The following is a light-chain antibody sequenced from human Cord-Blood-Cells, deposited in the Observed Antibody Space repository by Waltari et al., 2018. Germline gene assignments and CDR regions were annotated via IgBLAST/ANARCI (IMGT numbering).Light chain of an antibody. CDR1: QRVSSN. CDR3: QQYNNWPRT. CDR2: GAS. V-gene: IGKV3-15*01. J-gene: IGKJ1*01. Sequence: EIVMTQSPATLSVSPEERATLSCRASQRVSSNLPWYQQKPGQAPRLLIYGASTRATGIPARFSGSGSGTEFTLTISSLQSEDFAVYYCQQYNNWPRTFGQGTKVEIK.